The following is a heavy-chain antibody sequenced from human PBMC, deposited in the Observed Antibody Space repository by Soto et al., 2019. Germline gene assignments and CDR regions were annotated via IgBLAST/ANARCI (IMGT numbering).Heavy chain of an antibody. J-gene: IGHJ5*02. Sequence: GGSLRLSCAASGFTFTSYSMNWVRQAPGQGLEWVSYITSKSTTIKYADSVKGRFTVSRDNAKNSLYLQLNSLRDEDTAVYYCAREMGACSDSSCYPGPYDSWGQGTLVTVS. CDR3: AREMGACSDSSCYPGPYDS. D-gene: IGHD3-16*01. V-gene: IGHV3-48*02. CDR2: ITSKSTTI. CDR1: GFTFTSYS.